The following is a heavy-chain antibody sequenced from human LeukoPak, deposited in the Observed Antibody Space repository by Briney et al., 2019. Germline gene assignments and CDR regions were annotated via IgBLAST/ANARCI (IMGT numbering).Heavy chain of an antibody. V-gene: IGHV1-2*04. Sequence: ASVKVSCKASGYIFTGYYMHWVRQAPGQGLEWMGWINPNSGGTNYAQKVQGWVTMTRDTSISTAYMELSRLRSDDTAVYYCAREPFPTSSGSLPVKYYGMDVWGQGTTVTVSS. CDR1: GYIFTGYY. CDR3: AREPFPTSSGSLPVKYYGMDV. CDR2: INPNSGGT. D-gene: IGHD3-10*01. J-gene: IGHJ6*02.